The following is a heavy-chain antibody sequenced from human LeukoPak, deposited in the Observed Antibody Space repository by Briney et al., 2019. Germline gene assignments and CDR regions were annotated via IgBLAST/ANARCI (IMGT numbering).Heavy chain of an antibody. CDR3: ARVGRIAAAGIDY. CDR2: ISAYNGNT. J-gene: IGHJ4*02. Sequence: ASVTVSFTASGYSSTIYGITWVRQAPGQGLELMGWISAYNGNTNYSQKLQGRVTMTTDTSTSTAYMELRSLRSDDTAVYYCARVGRIAAAGIDYWGQGTLVTVSS. D-gene: IGHD6-13*01. CDR1: GYSSTIYG. V-gene: IGHV1-18*01.